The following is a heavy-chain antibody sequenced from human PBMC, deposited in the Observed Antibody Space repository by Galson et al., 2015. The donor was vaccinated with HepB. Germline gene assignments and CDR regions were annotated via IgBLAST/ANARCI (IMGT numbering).Heavy chain of an antibody. CDR1: GFTFSDYY. Sequence: SLRLSCAASGFTFSDYYMSWIRQAPGKGLEWVSYISSSSSYTNYADSVKGRFTISRDNAKNSLYLQMNSLRAEDTAVYYCARIAAAGTQPRGWFDPWGQATLVTVSS. CDR2: ISSSSSYT. D-gene: IGHD6-13*01. J-gene: IGHJ5*02. V-gene: IGHV3-11*06. CDR3: ARIAAAGTQPRGWFDP.